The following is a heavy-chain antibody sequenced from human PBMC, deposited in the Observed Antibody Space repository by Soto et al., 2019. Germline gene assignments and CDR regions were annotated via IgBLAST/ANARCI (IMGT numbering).Heavy chain of an antibody. CDR3: PSCEAATTPCYYYYGMDV. CDR2: IIPIFGTA. V-gene: IGHV1-69*01. D-gene: IGHD1-1*01. CDR1: GGTFSSYA. J-gene: IGHJ6*02. Sequence: QVQLVQSGAEVKKPGSSVKVSCKASGGTFSSYAISWVRQAPGHGLERMGGIIPIFGTANYAQKFQGRVTITADESTSTAYMELISLRSEDTAVYYCPSCEAATTPCYYYYGMDVWGQGTKVTVSS.